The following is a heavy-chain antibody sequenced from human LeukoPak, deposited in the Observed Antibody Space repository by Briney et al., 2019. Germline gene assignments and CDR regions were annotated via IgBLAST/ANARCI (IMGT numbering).Heavy chain of an antibody. CDR3: ARADCSSSSCYELDY. D-gene: IGHD2-2*01. Sequence: GGSLRLSCAGYGFTFSDYCMSWIRQAPGKGLEWVSYISSSGRTIYYADSVKGRFTISRDNAKNSLYLQMNSLSAEDTAVYYCARADCSSSSCYELDYWGQGTLVTVSS. CDR2: ISSSGRTI. J-gene: IGHJ4*02. CDR1: GFTFSDYC. V-gene: IGHV3-11*04.